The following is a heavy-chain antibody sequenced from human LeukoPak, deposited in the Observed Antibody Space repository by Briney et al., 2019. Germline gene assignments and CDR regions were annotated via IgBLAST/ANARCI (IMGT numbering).Heavy chain of an antibody. V-gene: IGHV3-30-3*01. CDR2: ISYEGSNK. Sequence: GGSLRLSCAASGFTFSSYAMHWVRQAPGKGLEWVAVISYEGSNKYYADSVKGRFTISRDNSKNTLYLQMNSLRAEDTAVYYCARDFEQLWLGGPMDVWGQGTTVTVSS. D-gene: IGHD5-18*01. CDR3: ARDFEQLWLGGPMDV. CDR1: GFTFSSYA. J-gene: IGHJ6*02.